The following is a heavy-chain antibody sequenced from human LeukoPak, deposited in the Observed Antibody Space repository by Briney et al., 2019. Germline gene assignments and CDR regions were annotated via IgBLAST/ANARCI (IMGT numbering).Heavy chain of an antibody. CDR2: INHSGSA. CDR1: GGSFSGYY. J-gene: IGHJ4*02. V-gene: IGHV4-34*01. D-gene: IGHD4-17*01. Sequence: SETLSLTCAVSGGSFSGYYWTWIRQPPGKGLEWIGEINHSGSANYNPSLKSRVTISLDTSKNQFSLKLSSVTAADTAVYYCARGQGTVTTHWGQGTLVAVSS. CDR3: ARGQGTVTTH.